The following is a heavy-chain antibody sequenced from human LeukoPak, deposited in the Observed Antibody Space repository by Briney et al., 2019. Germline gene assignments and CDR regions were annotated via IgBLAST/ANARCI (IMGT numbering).Heavy chain of an antibody. Sequence: SGGSLRLSCAASGFTFSSYGMHWVRQAPGKGLEWVAFIRYDGSNKYYADSVKGRFTISRDNSKNTLYLQMNSLKTEDTAVYYCTTDELDSTGVRVDYWGQGTLVTVS. CDR1: GFTFSSYG. J-gene: IGHJ4*02. V-gene: IGHV3-30*02. CDR3: TTDELDSTGVRVDY. CDR2: IRYDGSNK. D-gene: IGHD1-1*01.